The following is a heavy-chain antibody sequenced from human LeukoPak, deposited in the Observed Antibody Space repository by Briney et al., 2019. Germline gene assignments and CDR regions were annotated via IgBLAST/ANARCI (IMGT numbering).Heavy chain of an antibody. CDR3: ARTSLRAFDI. CDR1: GFTVSTNY. V-gene: IGHV3-53*01. D-gene: IGHD3-16*01. CDR2: IYAAGNT. Sequence: GGSLRLSCAASGFTVSTNYMSWVRQAPGKGLERVSVIYAAGNTYYADSVKGRFTISRDNSKNTLYLQMNSLRAEDTAVYYCARTSLRAFDIWGQGTMVTVSS. J-gene: IGHJ3*02.